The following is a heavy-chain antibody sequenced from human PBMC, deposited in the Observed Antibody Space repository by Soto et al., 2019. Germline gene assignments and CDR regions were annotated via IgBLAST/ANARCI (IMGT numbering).Heavy chain of an antibody. J-gene: IGHJ4*02. CDR1: GFIFRDYF. V-gene: IGHV3-11*01. CDR2: IGPYGNSI. CDR3: ARDDHTYGVY. Sequence: GESLKISCAASGFIFRDYFMSWRRQAPGKGLEWVSYIGPYGNSIYYADSVKGRFTISRDDATKSLHLHMNSLRTDDTAVYYCARDDHTYGVYWGQGTPVTVSS. D-gene: IGHD2-21*01.